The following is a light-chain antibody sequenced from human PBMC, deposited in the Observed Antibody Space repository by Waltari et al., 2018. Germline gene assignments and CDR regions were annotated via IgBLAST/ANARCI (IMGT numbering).Light chain of an antibody. V-gene: IGKV3-15*01. J-gene: IGKJ1*01. Sequence: EIVMTQSPATLSVSSGERATLSCRASQSVMNHVAWYQQKPGQAPRLLMCDASIRATGIPPRFSGSGSGTEFTLTISSLQSEDFVVYYCQQYHNWWTFGQGTKVEIK. CDR2: DAS. CDR3: QQYHNWWT. CDR1: QSVMNH.